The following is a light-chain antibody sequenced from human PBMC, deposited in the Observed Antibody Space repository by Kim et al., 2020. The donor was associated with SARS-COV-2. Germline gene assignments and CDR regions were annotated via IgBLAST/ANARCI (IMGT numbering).Light chain of an antibody. CDR3: QSYDRRLSGPA. CDR2: GNN. CDR1: TSSIGAGYD. V-gene: IGLV1-40*01. J-gene: IGLJ2*01. Sequence: QGVTTSWSGTTSSIGAGYDVQWSQHLPGTAPKVLIYGNNLRPSGVPDRISASRSGTSASLAISGLQAEDEAHYYCQSYDRRLSGPAFGGGTQLTVL.